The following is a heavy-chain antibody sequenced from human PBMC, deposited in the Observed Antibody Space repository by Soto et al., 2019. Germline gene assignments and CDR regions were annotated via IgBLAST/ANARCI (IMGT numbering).Heavy chain of an antibody. CDR2: ISSSSSSI. J-gene: IGHJ3*02. D-gene: IGHD3-22*01. CDR3: ARDHVGYYDSSGYYFGAFDI. CDR1: GFTFSSYS. V-gene: IGHV3-48*02. Sequence: PGGSLRLSCAASGFTFSSYSMNWVRQAPGKGLEWVSYISSSSSSIYYADSVKGRFTISRDNAKNSLYLQMNSLRDEDTAVYYCARDHVGYYDSSGYYFGAFDIWGQGTMVTVSS.